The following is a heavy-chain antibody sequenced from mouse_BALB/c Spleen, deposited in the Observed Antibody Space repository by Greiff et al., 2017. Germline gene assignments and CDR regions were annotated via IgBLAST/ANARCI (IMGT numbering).Heavy chain of an antibody. Sequence: EVQLVESGPGLVKPSQSLSLTCTVTGYSITSDYAWNWIRQFPGNKLEWMGYISYSGSTSYNPSLKSRISITRDTSKNQFFLQLNSVTTEDTATYYCARWHESFDYWGQGTTLTVSS. V-gene: IGHV3-2*02. CDR1: GYSITSDYA. CDR2: ISYSGST. J-gene: IGHJ2*01. D-gene: IGHD3-1*01. CDR3: ARWHESFDY.